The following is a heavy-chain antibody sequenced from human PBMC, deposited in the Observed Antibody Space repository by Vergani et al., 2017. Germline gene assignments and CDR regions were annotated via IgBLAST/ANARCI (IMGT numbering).Heavy chain of an antibody. CDR3: GRVADFYGLGSRRLDL. J-gene: IGHJ4*03. V-gene: IGHV4-59*01. Sequence: QVRLQESGPGLVKPSETLSLTCSVSGGSMSGYYWSWIRQPPGKALEWIGYMYHSGSTNYNPSLETRVTISGDTSKKQFSLKLNSVTAADTAVYYCGRVADFYGLGSRRLDLWGQGILVTVAS. D-gene: IGHD3-10*01. CDR2: MYHSGST. CDR1: GGSMSGYY.